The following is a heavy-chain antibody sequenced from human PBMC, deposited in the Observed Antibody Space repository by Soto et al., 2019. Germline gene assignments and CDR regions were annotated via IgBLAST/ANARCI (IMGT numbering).Heavy chain of an antibody. J-gene: IGHJ4*02. CDR2: IYYTGST. V-gene: IGHV4-39*01. Sequence: QLQLQESGPGLVKPSETLSLTCTVSGDSISSNNYYCGWIRQPPGKGLEWIGSIYYTGSTYYNPSLKSRVTMSVDTSKSQFSLKLSSVTAADTAVYFCARHPGYAVPTVYATHYFNYWGQGILVIVST. D-gene: IGHD2-8*01. CDR1: GDSISSNNYY. CDR3: ARHPGYAVPTVYATHYFNY.